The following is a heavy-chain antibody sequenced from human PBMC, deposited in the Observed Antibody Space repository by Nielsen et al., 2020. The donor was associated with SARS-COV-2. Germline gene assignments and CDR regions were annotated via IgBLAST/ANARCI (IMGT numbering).Heavy chain of an antibody. J-gene: IGHJ6*02. Sequence: GESLKISCVASGLSFSNHGMHWVRQALGKGLEWVAVVSYDGRSKYYGDSVKGRFTISRDNSKNTLYLQMNSLRAEDTAVYYCAKTGDYFVVVPAATLDVWGQGTTVTVSS. D-gene: IGHD2-2*01. CDR2: VSYDGRSK. V-gene: IGHV3-30*18. CDR3: AKTGDYFVVVPAATLDV. CDR1: GLSFSNHG.